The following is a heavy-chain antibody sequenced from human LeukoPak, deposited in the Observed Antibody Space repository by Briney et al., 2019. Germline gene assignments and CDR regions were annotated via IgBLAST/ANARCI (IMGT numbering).Heavy chain of an antibody. J-gene: IGHJ4*02. V-gene: IGHV3-74*01. D-gene: IGHD1-26*01. Sequence: QPGGSLRLSCVASGLTFNNYWMHWVRQAPGKGLVWVSRINSDGSSTSYADSVKGRFTISRDSAKNAVYLQMNSLRVEDTAVYYCTRPVGGHGYWGQGTLVTVSS. CDR3: TRPVGGHGY. CDR2: INSDGSST. CDR1: GLTFNNYW.